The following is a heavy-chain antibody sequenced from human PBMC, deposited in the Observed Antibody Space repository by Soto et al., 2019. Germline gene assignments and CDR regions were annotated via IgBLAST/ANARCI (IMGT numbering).Heavy chain of an antibody. CDR1: VFPVSSSA. CDR2: ISGGDGSP. D-gene: IGHD3-16*01. Sequence: GGCLSLSCTASVFPVSSSAMTWVRQAPGKGLEWVSAISGGDGSPSYADSVKGRFTISRYNSKNTLYLHMNSLRADDTAAYYCAKWHTYNYDSLAFSGFDCWGQGTQVTVSS. J-gene: IGHJ4*02. V-gene: IGHV3-23*01. CDR3: AKWHTYNYDSLAFSGFDC.